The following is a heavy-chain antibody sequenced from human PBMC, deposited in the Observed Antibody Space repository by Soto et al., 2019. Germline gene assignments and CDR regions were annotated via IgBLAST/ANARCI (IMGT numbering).Heavy chain of an antibody. J-gene: IGHJ5*02. V-gene: IGHV1-2*02. CDR3: ARVGPTGWFDP. CDR2: INTKTGGT. CDR1: GYSFTDYY. Sequence: QVHLVQSGAEVKKPGASVKVSCKDSGYSFTDYYMHWVRQAPGQGLEWMGWINTKTGGTNYAQRVQGRVTMTGDTSINTAYMELSRLRSDDTAVYYCARVGPTGWFDPWGQGTVVTVSS.